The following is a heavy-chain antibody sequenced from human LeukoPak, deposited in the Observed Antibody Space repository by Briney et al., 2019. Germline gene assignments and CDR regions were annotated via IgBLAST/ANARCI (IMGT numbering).Heavy chain of an antibody. Sequence: QTGGSLRLSCTVSGITLSNYGMSWVRQAPGKGLEWVAGLSGSGGGTNYADSVQGRFTIFRDNPKNTLYLQMNSLRAEDTAVYFCAKRGVVIRVFLVGFHKEAYYFDSWGQGALVTVSS. CDR1: GITLSNYG. V-gene: IGHV3-23*01. D-gene: IGHD3-10*01. CDR2: LSGSGGGT. CDR3: AKRGVVIRVFLVGFHKEAYYFDS. J-gene: IGHJ4*02.